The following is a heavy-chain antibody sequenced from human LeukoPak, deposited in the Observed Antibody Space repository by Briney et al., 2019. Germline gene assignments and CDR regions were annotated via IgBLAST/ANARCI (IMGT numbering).Heavy chain of an antibody. CDR2: INHSGST. D-gene: IGHD2-21*01. CDR1: GGSFSGYY. Sequence: SETLSLTCAVYGGSFSGYYWSWIRQPPGKGLEWIGEINHSGSTNYNPSLKSRVTISVDTSKNQFSLKLSSVTAADTAVYYCAKGHHPGIVVVGPFDYWGQGTLVTVSS. CDR3: AKGHHPGIVVVGPFDY. V-gene: IGHV4-34*01. J-gene: IGHJ4*02.